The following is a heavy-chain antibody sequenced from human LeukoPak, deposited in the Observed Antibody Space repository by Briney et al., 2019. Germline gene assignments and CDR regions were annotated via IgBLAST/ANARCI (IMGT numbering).Heavy chain of an antibody. CDR2: IIPIFGTA. D-gene: IGHD2-15*01. CDR1: GGTFSSYA. Sequence: SVKVSCKASGGTFSSYAISWVRQAPGQGLERMGGIIPIFGTANYAQKFQGRVTITTDESTSTAYMELSSLRSEDTAVYYCARRTDCSGGSCYSDDAFDIWGQGTMVTVSS. V-gene: IGHV1-69*05. CDR3: ARRTDCSGGSCYSDDAFDI. J-gene: IGHJ3*02.